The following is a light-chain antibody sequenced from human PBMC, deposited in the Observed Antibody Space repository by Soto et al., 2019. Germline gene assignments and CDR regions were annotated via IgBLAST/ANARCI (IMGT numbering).Light chain of an antibody. CDR3: QSYDSSLRDII. V-gene: IGLV1-40*01. CDR2: GNT. J-gene: IGLJ2*01. CDR1: SSNIGADYD. Sequence: QSVLTQSPSLSGAPGQRVTISCAGSSSNIGADYDVHWYLQLPGGAPKLLIYGNTNRPSGVPDRFSASKSGTSASLAITGLPPEDEGDYYCQSYDSSLRDIIFGGGTKLTVL.